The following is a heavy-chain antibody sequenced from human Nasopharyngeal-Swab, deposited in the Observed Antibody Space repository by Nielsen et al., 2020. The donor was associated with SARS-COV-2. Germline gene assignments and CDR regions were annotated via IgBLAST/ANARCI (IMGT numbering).Heavy chain of an antibody. Sequence: SETLSLTCAVSGGSISRGGYYWSWIRQHPGKGLEWIGDIYYSGSTYYNPSLKSRVTISVDTSKNQFSLKLSSVTAADTAVYYCARGVDTYDYSNLLDYWGQGTLVTVSS. CDR2: IYYSGST. D-gene: IGHD4-11*01. J-gene: IGHJ4*02. CDR1: GGSISRGGYY. V-gene: IGHV4-31*11. CDR3: ARGVDTYDYSNLLDY.